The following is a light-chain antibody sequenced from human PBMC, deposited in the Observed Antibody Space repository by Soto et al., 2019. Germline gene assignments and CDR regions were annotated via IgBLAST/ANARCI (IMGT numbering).Light chain of an antibody. V-gene: IGLV2-11*01. CDR3: CSYAGSYTYVV. CDR2: DVS. CDR1: ISDVAAYNY. J-gene: IGLJ2*01. Sequence: QSALTQPRSVSGSPGQSVTISCTGTISDVAAYNYVSWYQQHPGKAPKLLICDVSRRPSGVPDRFSGSKSGNTASLTISGLQADDEADYYCCSYAGSYTYVVFGGGTKVTVL.